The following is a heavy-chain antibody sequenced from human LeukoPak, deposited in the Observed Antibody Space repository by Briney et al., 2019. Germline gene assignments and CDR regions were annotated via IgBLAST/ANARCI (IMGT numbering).Heavy chain of an antibody. D-gene: IGHD3-9*01. J-gene: IGHJ4*02. V-gene: IGHV1-2*02. Sequence: ASVKVSCKASGYTFTGYYMHWVRQAPGQGLGWMGWINPNSGGTNYAQKFQGRVTMTRNTSISTAYMELSSLRSEDTAVYYCARGHLLHLLRYFDWSPRYFDYWGQGTLVTVSS. CDR3: ARGHLLHLLRYFDWSPRYFDY. CDR1: GYTFTGYY. CDR2: INPNSGGT.